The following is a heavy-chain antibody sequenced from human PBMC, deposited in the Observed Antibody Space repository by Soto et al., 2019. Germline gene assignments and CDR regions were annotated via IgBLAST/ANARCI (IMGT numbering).Heavy chain of an antibody. CDR1: GGSISSGGYY. Sequence: SETLSLTCTVSGGSISSGGYYWSWIRQHPGKGLEWIGYIYYSGSTYYNPSLKSRVTISVDTSKNQFSLKLSSVTAADTAVYYCATDTNEDGVDYWGQGTLVTVSS. V-gene: IGHV4-31*03. J-gene: IGHJ4*02. D-gene: IGHD1-1*01. CDR2: IYYSGST. CDR3: ATDTNEDGVDY.